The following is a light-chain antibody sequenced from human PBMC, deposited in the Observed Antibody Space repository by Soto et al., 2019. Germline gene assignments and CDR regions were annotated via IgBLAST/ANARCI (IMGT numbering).Light chain of an antibody. CDR3: QQYDDWLRLT. CDR2: GAS. Sequence: EIVMTQSPATRSVSPGERATLSCRASQSVNIYLAWYQQKPGQAPRLLIFGASSRATGIPARFSGSGSGTEFNLTISSLQSEDFAVYFCQQYDDWLRLTFGGGTLLEIK. CDR1: QSVNIY. V-gene: IGKV3D-15*01. J-gene: IGKJ5*01.